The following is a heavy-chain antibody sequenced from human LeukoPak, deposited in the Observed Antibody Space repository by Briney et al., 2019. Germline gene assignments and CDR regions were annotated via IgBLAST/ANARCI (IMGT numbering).Heavy chain of an antibody. CDR2: ISYDGSNK. CDR3: ARFSSGWYFDY. D-gene: IGHD6-19*01. V-gene: IGHV3-30-3*01. CDR1: GSTFSSYV. Sequence: GGSLRLSCAASGSTFSSYVMYWVRQAPGKGLEWVAVISYDGSNKYHADSVKDRFTISRDNSKNTLYLQMNSLRAEDTAVYNCARFSSGWYFDYWGQGTLVTVSS. J-gene: IGHJ4*02.